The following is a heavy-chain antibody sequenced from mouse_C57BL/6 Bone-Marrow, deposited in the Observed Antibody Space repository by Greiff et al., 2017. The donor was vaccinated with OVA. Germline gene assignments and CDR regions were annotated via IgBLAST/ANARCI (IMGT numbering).Heavy chain of an antibody. CDR3: ARNYYGSSYEWFAY. CDR1: GYSITSGYY. Sequence: EVHLVESGPGLVKPSQSLSLTCSVTGYSITSGYYWNWIRQFPGNKLEWMGYISYDGSNNYNPSLKNRISITRDTSKNQFFLKLNSVTTEDTATYYCARNYYGSSYEWFAYWGQGTLVTVSA. D-gene: IGHD1-1*01. J-gene: IGHJ3*01. CDR2: ISYDGSN. V-gene: IGHV3-6*01.